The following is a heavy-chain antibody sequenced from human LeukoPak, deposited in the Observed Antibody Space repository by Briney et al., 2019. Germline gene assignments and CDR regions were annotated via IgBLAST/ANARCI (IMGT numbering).Heavy chain of an antibody. CDR2: IKQDGSDK. CDR3: AGDEGWTFDI. CDR1: GFSFSTQW. Sequence: PGGSLTLSCAASGFSFSTQWMSWFRQAPGKGLEWVALIKQDGSDKHYVDSVKGRFTISRDNAKNSLYLQMNSLRADDTAVYYCAGDEGWTFDIWGQGTKVTVSS. V-gene: IGHV3-7*01. D-gene: IGHD5-24*01. J-gene: IGHJ3*02.